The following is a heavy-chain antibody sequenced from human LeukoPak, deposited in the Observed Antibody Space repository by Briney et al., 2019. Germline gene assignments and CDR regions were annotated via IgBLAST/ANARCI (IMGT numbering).Heavy chain of an antibody. Sequence: GGSLRLSCAASGFALSTYWMIWVRQAPGRGLEWVASIGKDGSEKSYVDSVKGRFTISRDNSKNTLYLQMNSLRAEDTAVYYCARHGSWSFDYWGQGTLVTVSA. CDR1: GFALSTYW. V-gene: IGHV3-7*03. J-gene: IGHJ4*02. CDR3: ARHGSWSFDY. CDR2: IGKDGSEK. D-gene: IGHD6-13*01.